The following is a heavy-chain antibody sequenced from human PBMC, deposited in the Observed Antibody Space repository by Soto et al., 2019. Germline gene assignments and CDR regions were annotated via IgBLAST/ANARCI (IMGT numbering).Heavy chain of an antibody. CDR1: GVAITTNVYS. CDR2: IYPSGTI. J-gene: IGHJ4*02. Sequence: SETRSLTCAVSGVAITTNVYSRSWIRQRPGKGLEWIGYIYPSGTIFYNPSLNSRVTISADTSNNQFSLKLTSVTAADTAVYFCATYTAFAKYYFDYWGRGTLVTVFS. D-gene: IGHD3-16*01. CDR3: ATYTAFAKYYFDY. V-gene: IGHV4-30-2*01.